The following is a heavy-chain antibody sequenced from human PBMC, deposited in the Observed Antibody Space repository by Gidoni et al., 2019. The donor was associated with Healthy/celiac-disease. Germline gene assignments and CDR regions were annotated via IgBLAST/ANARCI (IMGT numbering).Heavy chain of an antibody. CDR3: ARGGGRGYDYNAFDI. Sequence: VHLVESGGGLVQPGGSLRLSCAAAGFAFRNFEMTWVRMAPGRRLGGISYIVASGTTKDYADSVKGRFTVSRDNAKNSLFLQMNSLRAEDTAVYYCARGGGRGYDYNAFDIWGQGTMVSVSS. CDR2: IVASGTTK. D-gene: IGHD5-12*01. J-gene: IGHJ3*02. V-gene: IGHV3-48*03. CDR1: GFAFRNFE.